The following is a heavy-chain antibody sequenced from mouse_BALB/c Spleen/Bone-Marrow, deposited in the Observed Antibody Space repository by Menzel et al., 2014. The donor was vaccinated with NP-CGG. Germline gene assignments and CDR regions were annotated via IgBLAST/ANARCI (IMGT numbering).Heavy chain of an antibody. V-gene: IGHV5-17*02. D-gene: IGHD2-4*01. CDR3: TRDHDYDWYFDV. J-gene: IGHJ1*01. Sequence: DVMLVESGGGLVQPGGSRKLSCTASGFTFSSFGMHWVRQAPEKGLEWVAYISSDSDTIYYADTVKGRFTISRDHPKNTLFLQMTSLRSEDTAMYYCTRDHDYDWYFDVWGAGTTVTVSS. CDR1: GFTFSSFG. CDR2: ISSDSDTI.